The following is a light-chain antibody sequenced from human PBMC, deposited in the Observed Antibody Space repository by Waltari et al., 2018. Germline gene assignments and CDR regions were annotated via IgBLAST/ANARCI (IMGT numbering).Light chain of an antibody. CDR1: QTISSY. J-gene: IGKJ2*01. V-gene: IGKV1-39*01. CDR3: QQSYSTLYT. CDR2: SAS. Sequence: DIRVTQSPSSLSASVGDRVTITCRASQTISSYLNWYQQKPGKAPKLLLYSASILQSGVPSRFSGSGSGTDFTLTISNVQPEDFATYYCQQSYSTLYTFGKGTKLDIK.